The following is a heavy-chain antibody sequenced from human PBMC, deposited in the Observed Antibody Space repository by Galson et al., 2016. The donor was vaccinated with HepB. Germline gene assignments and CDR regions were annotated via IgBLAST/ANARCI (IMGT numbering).Heavy chain of an antibody. V-gene: IGHV4-39*01. CDR2: LYYSGGT. D-gene: IGHD4-17*01. Sequence: SETLSLTCNVSGGSISRSSYYWGWIRQPPGKGLEWIGSLYYSGGTFYNRSLKSRVIISVDTSKNQVSLKLNSVTAADTAVYYCRTTSPLGNFSYYMAVWGKGTTVTVSS. CDR1: GGSISRSSYY. CDR3: RTTSPLGNFSYYMAV. J-gene: IGHJ6*03.